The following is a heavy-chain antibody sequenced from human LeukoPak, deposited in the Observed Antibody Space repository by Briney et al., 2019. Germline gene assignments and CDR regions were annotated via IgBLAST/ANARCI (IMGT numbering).Heavy chain of an antibody. J-gene: IGHJ4*02. CDR3: ARFSPRAMGNYLDF. V-gene: IGHV4-39*07. Sequence: PSETLSLTCTVSGGSISSTNNYWGWIRQPPGKGLEWIGSIYSSGSTYYNPSLKSRVILSLDKSANQFSLNLSSVTAADTAVYYCARFSPRAMGNYLDFWGQGTLVTVSS. CDR2: IYSSGST. D-gene: IGHD7-27*01. CDR1: GGSISSTNNY.